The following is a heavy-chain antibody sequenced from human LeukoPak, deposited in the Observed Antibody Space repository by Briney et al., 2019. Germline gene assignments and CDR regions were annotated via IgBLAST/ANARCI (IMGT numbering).Heavy chain of an antibody. CDR1: GGSISSHY. V-gene: IGHV4-59*11. CDR3: ARSILMVRGAYTHWFDP. Sequence: SETLSLTCTVSGGSISSHYWSWIRQPPGKGLEWIGYIYYSGSTNYNPSLKSRVTISVDTSKNQFSLKLSSVTAADTAVYYCARSILMVRGAYTHWFDPWGQGTLVTVSS. J-gene: IGHJ5*02. D-gene: IGHD3-10*01. CDR2: IYYSGST.